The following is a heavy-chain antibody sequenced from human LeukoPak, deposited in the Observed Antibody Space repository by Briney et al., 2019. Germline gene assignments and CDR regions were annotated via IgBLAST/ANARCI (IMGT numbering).Heavy chain of an antibody. D-gene: IGHD2-15*01. V-gene: IGHV1-3*01. CDR1: GYILTDYA. CDR3: ARGRGTSGSNRDFYYYYYMDV. CDR2: MNGGNGNT. Sequence: ASVKVSCKASGYILTDYAIHWLRQAPGQRPEWMGWMNGGNGNTEYSQKFQGRITLIRDTSAATAYMELSSLRHDDLAVYYCARGRGTSGSNRDFYYYYYMDVWGKGTTVTVSS. J-gene: IGHJ6*03.